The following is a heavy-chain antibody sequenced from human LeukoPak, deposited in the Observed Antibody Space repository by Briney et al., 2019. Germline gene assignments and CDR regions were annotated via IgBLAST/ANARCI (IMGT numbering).Heavy chain of an antibody. V-gene: IGHV1-2*02. Sequence: ASVKVSCKASGYTFTGYYMHWVRQAPGQGLEWMGWINPNSGGTNYAQKFQGRVTMTRDTSISTAYMELSRLRSDDTAVHYCAVGDGGYYGSGSYYNDAFDIWGQGTMVTVSS. D-gene: IGHD3-10*01. CDR2: INPNSGGT. CDR3: AVGDGGYYGSGSYYNDAFDI. J-gene: IGHJ3*02. CDR1: GYTFTGYY.